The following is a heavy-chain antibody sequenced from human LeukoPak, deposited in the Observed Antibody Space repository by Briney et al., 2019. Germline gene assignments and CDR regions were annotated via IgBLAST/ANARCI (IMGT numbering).Heavy chain of an antibody. CDR1: GITLSNYG. CDR3: AKRGVVSRVILVGFHKEAYYFDS. CDR2: ISDSGGRT. D-gene: IGHD3-22*01. Sequence: GGSLRLFCAVSGITLSNYGMSWVRQAPGKGLEWGAGISDSGGRTYYADSVEGRFTISRDNPKNTLYLQMNSLRAEDTAVYFCAKRGVVSRVILVGFHKEAYYFDSWGQGALVTASS. V-gene: IGHV3-23*01. J-gene: IGHJ4*02.